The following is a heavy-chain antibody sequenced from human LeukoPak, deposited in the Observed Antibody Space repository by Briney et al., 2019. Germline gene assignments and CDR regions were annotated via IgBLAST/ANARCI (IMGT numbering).Heavy chain of an antibody. CDR1: GFTFSTFA. Sequence: GESLRLSCAASGFTFSTFAMTWVRQGPGKGLEWVSSIDGSGAGTYYTDSVKGRFSISRDNSKSTLYLQMYSLTAGDTAVYYCARGVGGLNAFDIWGQGTMVTVSS. D-gene: IGHD3/OR15-3a*01. CDR3: ARGVGGLNAFDI. CDR2: IDGSGAGT. J-gene: IGHJ3*02. V-gene: IGHV3-23*01.